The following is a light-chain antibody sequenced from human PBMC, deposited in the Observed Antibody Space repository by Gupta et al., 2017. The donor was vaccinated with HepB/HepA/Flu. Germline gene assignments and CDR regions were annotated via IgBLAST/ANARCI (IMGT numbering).Light chain of an antibody. CDR1: TSNIGSYF. Sequence: QSVLIQPPSVSGTPGQRVTISCSGSTSNIGSYFVYWYQQLPGTAPKLLIFRNNQRSAGVPDRFSGSKSDTSASLASSGLQSDDEADYYCAAWDDSMSGPHVLFGGGTKLTVL. CDR2: RNN. J-gene: IGLJ2*01. V-gene: IGLV1-47*01. CDR3: AAWDDSMSGPHVL.